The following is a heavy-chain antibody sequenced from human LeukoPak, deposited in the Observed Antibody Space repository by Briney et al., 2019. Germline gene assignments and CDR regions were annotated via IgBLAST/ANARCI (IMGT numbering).Heavy chain of an antibody. V-gene: IGHV4-30-2*01. CDR2: IYHSGST. CDR1: GGSISSGGYS. J-gene: IGHJ5*02. CDR3: ARLRITIFGVPSRGWFDP. D-gene: IGHD3-3*01. Sequence: SETLSLTCAVSGGSISSGGYSWSWIRQPPGTGLEWIGYIYHSGSTYYNPSLKSRVTISVDRSKNQFSLKLSSVTAADTAVYYCARLRITIFGVPSRGWFDPWGQGTLVTVSS.